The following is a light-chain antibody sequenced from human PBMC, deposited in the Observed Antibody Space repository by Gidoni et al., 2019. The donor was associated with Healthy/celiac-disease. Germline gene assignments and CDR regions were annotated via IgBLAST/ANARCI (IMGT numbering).Light chain of an antibody. J-gene: IGKJ2*01. V-gene: IGKV3-15*01. CDR2: GAS. CDR3: QQYNNWHPYT. CDR1: QSGSSN. Sequence: EIVLTQSPATLSVSPWERATLSCRASQSGSSNLSWYQQKPGQAPRLLIYGASTRATGIPARFSGSGSGTEFTLTISSLQSEDFAAYYCQQYNNWHPYTFXXXTKLEIK.